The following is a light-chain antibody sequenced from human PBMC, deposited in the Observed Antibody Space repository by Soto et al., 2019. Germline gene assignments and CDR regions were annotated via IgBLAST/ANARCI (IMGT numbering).Light chain of an antibody. Sequence: QSALTQPRSVSGSPGQSVTISCTGTSSDVGGYNYVSWYQQHPGKAPKLMIYDVSKRPSGVPDRFSGSKSGNTASLTISVLQAEDEADYYCCSYAGSNTSVFGGGTKLTVL. CDR1: SSDVGGYNY. CDR3: CSYAGSNTSV. J-gene: IGLJ3*02. V-gene: IGLV2-11*01. CDR2: DVS.